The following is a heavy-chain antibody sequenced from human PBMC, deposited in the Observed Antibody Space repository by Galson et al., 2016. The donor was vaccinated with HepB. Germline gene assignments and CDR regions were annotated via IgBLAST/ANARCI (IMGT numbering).Heavy chain of an antibody. J-gene: IGHJ5*02. Sequence: SLRLSCAASGFTVSNNYMRWVRQAPGKALEWVSLIYSSGNTHYADSVKGRFTIYRDSSKNTVYLQMNNLRVDDTAVYYCARGGGAAAAAWGQGTLVTVSS. V-gene: IGHV3-53*01. CDR3: ARGGGAAAAA. CDR2: IYSSGNT. CDR1: GFTVSNNY. D-gene: IGHD6-13*01.